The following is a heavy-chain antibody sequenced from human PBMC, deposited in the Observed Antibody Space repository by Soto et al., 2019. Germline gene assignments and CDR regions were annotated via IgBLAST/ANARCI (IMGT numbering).Heavy chain of an antibody. D-gene: IGHD6-6*01. CDR1: GDSISPYY. J-gene: IGHJ4*02. V-gene: IGHV4-59*01. Sequence: SETLSLTCTVSGDSISPYYWSWIRQPPGKGLEWLAYIYYSGSTNYNPSLKSRVTISVDMSKNQFSLRLSSVTAADTAVYYCARGREYSRAADFDYWVQGTLVTVSS. CDR3: ARGREYSRAADFDY. CDR2: IYYSGST.